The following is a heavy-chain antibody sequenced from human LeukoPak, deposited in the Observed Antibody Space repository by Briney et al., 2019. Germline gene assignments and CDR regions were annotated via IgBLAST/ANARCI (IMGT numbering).Heavy chain of an antibody. CDR1: GFTVSSNY. V-gene: IGHV3-53*01. J-gene: IGHJ4*02. CDR3: ARASGNDFWSGYLRYYFDY. Sequence: GGSLRLSCAASGFTVSSNYMSWFRQAPGKGLEWASVIYSGGSTYYADSVKGRFTISRDNSKNTLYLQMNSLRAEDTAVYYCARASGNDFWSGYLRYYFDYWGQGTLVTVSS. D-gene: IGHD3-3*01. CDR2: IYSGGST.